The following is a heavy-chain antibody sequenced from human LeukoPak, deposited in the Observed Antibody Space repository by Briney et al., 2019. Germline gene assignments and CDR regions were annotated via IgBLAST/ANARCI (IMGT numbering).Heavy chain of an antibody. V-gene: IGHV3-21*01. CDR1: GFTVSSNY. CDR3: VRALAVGSQPKDV. J-gene: IGHJ6*02. Sequence: PGGSLSLSCAASGFTVSSNYMSWVRQTPGKGLEWVSSISSSSGFIYYVDSVKGRCTISRDNAKNSLYLQMTDLRAEDTAVYYCVRALAVGSQPKDVWGQGTTVIVS. CDR2: ISSSSGFI. D-gene: IGHD6-19*01.